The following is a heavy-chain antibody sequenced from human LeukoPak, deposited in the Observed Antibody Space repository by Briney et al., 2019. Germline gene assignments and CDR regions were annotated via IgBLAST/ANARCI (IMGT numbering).Heavy chain of an antibody. CDR3: ARGGGLRYFDWLFRPFDY. Sequence: PSETLSLTCTVSGGSISSSISYWSWIRQPPGKGLEWIATIYYSGSTYYSPSLKSRVTISVDTSKNQFSLKLSSVTAADTAVYYCARGGGLRYFDWLFRPFDYWGQGTLVTVSS. J-gene: IGHJ4*02. CDR2: IYYSGST. V-gene: IGHV4-39*07. CDR1: GGSISSSISY. D-gene: IGHD3-9*01.